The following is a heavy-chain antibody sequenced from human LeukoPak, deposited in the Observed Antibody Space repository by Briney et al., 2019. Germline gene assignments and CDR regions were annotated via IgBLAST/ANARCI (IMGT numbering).Heavy chain of an antibody. Sequence: SLRLSCAASGFTFDDYAMHWVRQAPGKGLEWVSGISWNSGSIDYADSVKGRFTISRDNAKNSLYLQMNSPRPEDTALYYCAKGGLVVVPASLDYWGQGTLVTVSS. CDR2: ISWNSGSI. CDR1: GFTFDDYA. V-gene: IGHV3-9*01. J-gene: IGHJ4*02. D-gene: IGHD2-21*02. CDR3: AKGGLVVVPASLDY.